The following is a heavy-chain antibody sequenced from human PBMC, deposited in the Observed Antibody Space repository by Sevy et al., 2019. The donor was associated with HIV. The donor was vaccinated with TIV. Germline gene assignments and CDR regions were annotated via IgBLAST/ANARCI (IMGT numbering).Heavy chain of an antibody. D-gene: IGHD3-22*01. CDR3: ASARYYDSSGYINWYFDL. CDR2: IYYTGST. CDR1: GDSISSYY. V-gene: IGHV4-59*01. J-gene: IGHJ2*01. Sequence: SETLSLTCTVSGDSISSYYWSWIRQPPGKGLEWIGYIYYTGSTNYNPSLKSRVTIAVDMSKNHFSLNLSSVTAADTAVYYCASARYYDSSGYINWYFDLWGRGTLVTVSS.